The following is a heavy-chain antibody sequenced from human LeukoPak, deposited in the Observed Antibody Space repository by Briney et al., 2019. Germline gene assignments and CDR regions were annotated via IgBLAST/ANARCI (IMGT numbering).Heavy chain of an antibody. J-gene: IGHJ4*02. V-gene: IGHV4-59*01. D-gene: IGHD6-13*01. CDR2: IYYSGST. CDR3: ARGDSAAGIDY. CDR1: GGSISSYY. Sequence: SETLSLTCTVSGGSISSYYWSWIRQPPGKGLEWIAYIYYSGSTNYNPSLKSRVTISVDTSKNQFSLKLRSVTAADTAVYYCARGDSAAGIDYWGQGTLVTVSS.